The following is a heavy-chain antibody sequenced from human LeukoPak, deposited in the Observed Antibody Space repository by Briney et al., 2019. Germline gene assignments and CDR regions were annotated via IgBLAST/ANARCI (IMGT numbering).Heavy chain of an antibody. Sequence: PSQTLSLTCTVSGGSINSGGSYWSWIRQYPGKGLEWIGFIDYSGSTYYNLSLKSRVTMSVDTSKNQFSLILRSVTAADTAVYYCARKYPDHWFDPWGQGTLVTVSS. CDR2: IDYSGST. V-gene: IGHV4-30-4*08. J-gene: IGHJ5*02. D-gene: IGHD6-6*01. CDR1: GGSINSGGSY. CDR3: ARKYPDHWFDP.